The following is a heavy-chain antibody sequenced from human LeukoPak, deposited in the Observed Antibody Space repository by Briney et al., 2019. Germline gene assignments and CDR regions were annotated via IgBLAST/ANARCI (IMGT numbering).Heavy chain of an antibody. J-gene: IGHJ2*01. V-gene: IGHV3-53*01. CDR3: ARDRGGGQQLPYWYFDL. CDR1: GFTVSSNY. CDR2: IYSGGST. D-gene: IGHD6-13*01. Sequence: GGSLRLSCAASGFTVSSNYMSWVRQAPGKGLEWVSVIYSGGSTYYADSVKGRFTISRDNSKNTLYLQMNSLRAEDTAVYYCARDRGGGQQLPYWYFDLWGRGTLVTVSS.